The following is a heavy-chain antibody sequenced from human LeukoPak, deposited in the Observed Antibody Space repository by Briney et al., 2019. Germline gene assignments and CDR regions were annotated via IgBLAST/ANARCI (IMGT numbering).Heavy chain of an antibody. CDR1: GFTFSSYA. CDR2: ISGSGGST. Sequence: PGGSLRLSCAASGFTFSSYAMSWVRQAPGKGLEWVSAISGSGGSTYYADSVKGRFTISRDNSKNTLYLQMNSLRAEDTAVYYCAKGLDYYGSGSIRRHYYYYGMDVWGQGTTVTVSS. D-gene: IGHD3-10*01. CDR3: AKGLDYYGSGSIRRHYYYYGMDV. V-gene: IGHV3-23*01. J-gene: IGHJ6*02.